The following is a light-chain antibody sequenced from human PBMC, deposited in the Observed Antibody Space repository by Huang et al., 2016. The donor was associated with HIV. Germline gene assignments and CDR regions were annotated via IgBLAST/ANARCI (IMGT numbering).Light chain of an antibody. CDR2: WAS. Sequence: DIVMTQSPDSLAVSLGERATINCKSSQSILYSSTDKSYLAWYHQKPGQPPKLLMYWASTRESGVPDRCSGSGSGTDFTLTISSLQAEDVAVYYCQQYYSSPFTFGPGTKVDIK. CDR3: QQYYSSPFT. J-gene: IGKJ3*01. CDR1: QSILYSSTDKSY. V-gene: IGKV4-1*01.